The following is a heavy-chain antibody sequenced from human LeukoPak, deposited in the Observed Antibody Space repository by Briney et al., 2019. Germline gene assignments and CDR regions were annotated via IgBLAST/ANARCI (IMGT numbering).Heavy chain of an antibody. CDR3: ARGSGSYSAYGMDV. Sequence: SVKVSCKASGGTFSSYAISWVRQAPGQGLEWMGRIIPILGIANYAQKFQGRVTITADKSTSTAYMELSSLRSEDTAVYYCARGSGSYSAYGMDVWGQGTTVTVSS. CDR1: GGTFSSYA. D-gene: IGHD1-26*01. V-gene: IGHV1-69*04. CDR2: IIPILGIA. J-gene: IGHJ6*02.